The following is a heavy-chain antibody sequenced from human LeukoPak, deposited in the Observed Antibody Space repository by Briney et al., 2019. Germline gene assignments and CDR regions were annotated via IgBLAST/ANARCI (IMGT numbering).Heavy chain of an antibody. V-gene: IGHV4-59*01. D-gene: IGHD5-12*01. CDR3: ARSRGYSGYAYDAFDL. CDR2: IYYSGST. J-gene: IGHJ3*01. Sequence: SETLSLTCTVSGGSISSYYWSWIRQPPGKGLEWIGYIYYSGSTNYNPSLKSRVTISVDASKNQFSLKLSSVTAADTAVYYCARSRGYSGYAYDAFDLWGQGTMVTVSS. CDR1: GGSISSYY.